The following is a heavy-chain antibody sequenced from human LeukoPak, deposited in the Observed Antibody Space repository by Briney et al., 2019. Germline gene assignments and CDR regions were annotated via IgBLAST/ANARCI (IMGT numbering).Heavy chain of an antibody. D-gene: IGHD3-10*01. CDR2: ISYDGRDK. CDR3: ARDRGARVVYWLDP. CDR1: AFTFSSYA. J-gene: IGHJ5*02. V-gene: IGHV3-30-3*01. Sequence: GGSLRLSCAASAFTFSSYAMHWVRQAPGKGLEWVAVISYDGRDKYYADSVKGRFTISRDNSKNTLYLQINSLRVEDTGVYYCARDRGARVVYWLDPWGQGTLVTVSS.